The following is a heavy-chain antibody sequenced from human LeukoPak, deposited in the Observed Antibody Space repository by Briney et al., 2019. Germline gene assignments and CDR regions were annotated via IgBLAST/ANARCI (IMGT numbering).Heavy chain of an antibody. J-gene: IGHJ4*02. Sequence: GGSLRLSCVASGFTFSNYGMHWVRQAPGKGLEWVAIIWFDGSGTYYADSVKDRVTFSRDNSKNTLYLQMNSLRAEDTAMYYCARHASTHYFDSWGQGTLVTVSS. CDR3: ARHASTHYFDS. V-gene: IGHV3-33*01. CDR1: GFTFSNYG. CDR2: IWFDGSGT. D-gene: IGHD2/OR15-2a*01.